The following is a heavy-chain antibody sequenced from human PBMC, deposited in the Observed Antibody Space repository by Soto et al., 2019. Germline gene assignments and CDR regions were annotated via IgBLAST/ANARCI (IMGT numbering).Heavy chain of an antibody. D-gene: IGHD2-2*01. J-gene: IGHJ5*02. CDR2: IYHSGST. CDR3: ARGGGVVVPAALNWFAP. Sequence: SETLSLTCAVSGGSISSGGYSWSWIRQPPGKGLEWIGYIYHSGSTYYNPSLKSRVTISVDRSKNQFSLKLSSVTAADTAVYYCARGGGVVVPAALNWFAPWGQGTLVTVS. V-gene: IGHV4-30-2*01. CDR1: GGSISSGGYS.